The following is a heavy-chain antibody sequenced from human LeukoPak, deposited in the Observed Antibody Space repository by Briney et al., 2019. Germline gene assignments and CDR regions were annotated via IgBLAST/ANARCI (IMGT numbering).Heavy chain of an antibody. Sequence: GGSLRLSCAASGFTFSDYYVSWIRQAPGKGLEWVSYISSSGSTIYYADSVKGRFTISRDNAKNSLYLQMNSLRAEDTAVYYCARDDLGSVAGTRVYYGMDVWGQGTTVTVSS. J-gene: IGHJ6*02. CDR3: ARDDLGSVAGTRVYYGMDV. CDR1: GFTFSDYY. V-gene: IGHV3-11*01. D-gene: IGHD6-19*01. CDR2: ISSSGSTI.